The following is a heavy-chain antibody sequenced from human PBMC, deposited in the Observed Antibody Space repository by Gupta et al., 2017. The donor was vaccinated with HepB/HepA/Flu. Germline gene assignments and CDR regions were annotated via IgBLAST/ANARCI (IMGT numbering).Heavy chain of an antibody. Sequence: QVQLVQSGAEVKKPGASVKVSCKASGYTFTSYYMHWVRQAPGQGLEWMGIINPSGGSTSYAQKFQGRVTMTRDTSTSTVYMELSSLRSEDTAVYYCAREPQVYQLLYGHGGAFDIWGQGTMVTVSS. CDR1: GYTFTSYY. V-gene: IGHV1-46*01. D-gene: IGHD2-2*02. J-gene: IGHJ3*02. CDR2: INPSGGST. CDR3: AREPQVYQLLYGHGGAFDI.